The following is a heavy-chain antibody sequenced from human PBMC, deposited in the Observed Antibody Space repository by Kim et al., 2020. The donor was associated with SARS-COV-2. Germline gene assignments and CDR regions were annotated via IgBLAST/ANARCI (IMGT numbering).Heavy chain of an antibody. CDR1: GFSFRDSY. Sequence: GGSLRLSCKASGFSFRDSYMTWIRQAPGKGLEWVSYISFTGNTIYYADSVKGRFTISRDNDKNTLSLQMNSLRVEDTAVYYCARPYYDILTGNSWYFDLWGRGTLVTVSS. CDR3: ARPYYDILTGNSWYFDL. V-gene: IGHV3-11*04. CDR2: ISFTGNTI. D-gene: IGHD3-9*01. J-gene: IGHJ2*01.